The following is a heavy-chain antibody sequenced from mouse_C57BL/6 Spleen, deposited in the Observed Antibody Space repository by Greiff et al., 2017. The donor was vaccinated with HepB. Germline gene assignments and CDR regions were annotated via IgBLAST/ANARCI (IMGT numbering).Heavy chain of an antibody. V-gene: IGHV1-69*01. J-gene: IGHJ4*01. Sequence: QVQLQQPGAELVMPGASVKLSCKASGYTFTSYWMHWVKQRPGQGLEWIGEIDPSDSYTNYNQKFKGKSTLTVDKSSSTAYMQLSSLTSEDSAVYYCARWLRRGSAMDYWGQGTSGTVSS. CDR2: IDPSDSYT. D-gene: IGHD2-2*01. CDR1: GYTFTSYW. CDR3: ARWLRRGSAMDY.